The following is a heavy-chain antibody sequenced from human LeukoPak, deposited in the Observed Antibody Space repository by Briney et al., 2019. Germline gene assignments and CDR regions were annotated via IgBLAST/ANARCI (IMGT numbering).Heavy chain of an antibody. D-gene: IGHD2/OR15-2a*01. CDR3: ASTTISPVGGMDV. Sequence: GGSLRLSRAASGFTFSSYWMSWVRQAPGKGLEWVANIKQDGSEKYYVDSVKGRFTISRDSAKNSLYLQVNSLRAEDTAVYYCASTTISPVGGMDVWGQGTTVTVSS. CDR2: IKQDGSEK. CDR1: GFTFSSYW. V-gene: IGHV3-7*05. J-gene: IGHJ6*02.